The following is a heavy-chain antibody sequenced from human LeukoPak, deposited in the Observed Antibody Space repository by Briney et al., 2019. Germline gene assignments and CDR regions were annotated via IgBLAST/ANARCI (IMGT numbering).Heavy chain of an antibody. D-gene: IGHD4-17*01. V-gene: IGHV1-69*04. CDR3: ARGLRGDYYFDY. Sequence: GASVKVSCEASGGTFSSYAISWVRQVPGQGLEWMGRIIPILGIANYAHKFQGRVTITTDKSTSTAYMELSSLRSEDTAVYYCARGLRGDYYFDYWGQGTLVTVSS. J-gene: IGHJ4*02. CDR1: GGTFSSYA. CDR2: IIPILGIA.